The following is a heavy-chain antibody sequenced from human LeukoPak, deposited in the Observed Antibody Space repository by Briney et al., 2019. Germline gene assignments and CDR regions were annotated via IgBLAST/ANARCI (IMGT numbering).Heavy chain of an antibody. CDR2: IYYSGST. CDR3: ARVLNVPTSCIDY. Sequence: SETLSLTCTVSGGSISSSSYYWGWIRQPPGKGLEWIGSIYYSGSTYYNPSLKSRVTISVDTSKSQFSLKLSSVTAADTAVYYCARVLNVPTSCIDYWGRGSLVTVSS. J-gene: IGHJ4*02. V-gene: IGHV4-39*07. D-gene: IGHD2-2*01. CDR1: GGSISSSSYY.